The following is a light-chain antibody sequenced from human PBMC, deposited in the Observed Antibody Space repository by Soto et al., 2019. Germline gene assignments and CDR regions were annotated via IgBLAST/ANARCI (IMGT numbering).Light chain of an antibody. CDR2: EVS. CDR3: SSYTSSNTLV. V-gene: IGLV2-14*01. J-gene: IGLJ1*01. Sequence: QSALTQPASVSGSPGQSITISCTGTSSDLGGYNYVFWYQQHPGKAPKLMIYEVSNRPSGVSNRFSGSKSGNTASLTISGLQAEDEADSYCSSYTSSNTLVFGTGTKLTVL. CDR1: SSDLGGYNY.